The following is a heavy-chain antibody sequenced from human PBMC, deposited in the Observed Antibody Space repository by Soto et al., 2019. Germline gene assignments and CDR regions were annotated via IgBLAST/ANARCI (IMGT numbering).Heavy chain of an antibody. V-gene: IGHV3-23*01. CDR1: GVTFSSYA. CDR3: AKSQWLVPPNYYYYGMDV. CDR2: SSGSGGST. D-gene: IGHD6-19*01. J-gene: IGHJ6*02. Sequence: GGSLRLSCAASGVTFSSYAMSWGRQAPVKGLEWVSASSGSGGSTYYADSVKGRFTISRDNSKNTLYLQMNSLRAEDTAVYSCAKSQWLVPPNYYYYGMDVWGQGTTVTVS.